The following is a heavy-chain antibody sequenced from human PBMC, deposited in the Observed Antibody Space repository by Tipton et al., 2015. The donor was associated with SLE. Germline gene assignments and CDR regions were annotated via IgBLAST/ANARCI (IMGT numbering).Heavy chain of an antibody. V-gene: IGHV4-39*07. Sequence: STNSYWDWLRQPPGRGLEWIGTNYYAGSTYYSPSLKSRVTITLDTSKNHLSLKPSSVTAADTAVYYCARRDRWLRSPLYWGQGTLVTVSS. CDR1: STNSY. D-gene: IGHD3-16*01. J-gene: IGHJ4*02. CDR3: ARRDRWLRSPLY. CDR2: NYYAGST.